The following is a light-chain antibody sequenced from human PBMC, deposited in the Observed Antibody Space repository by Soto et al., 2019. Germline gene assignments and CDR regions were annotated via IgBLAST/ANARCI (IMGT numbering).Light chain of an antibody. CDR3: QQRSKMPLT. J-gene: IGKJ1*01. CDR2: DAS. CDR1: QSVRNY. V-gene: IGKV3-11*01. Sequence: EIVLPQSPATLSLSPGETATLSCRASQSVRNYLAWSQQKPGQAPRLLIYDASNRATGIPARFSGTGSETGFNLTISSLEPEDFAIYYCQQRSKMPLTFGHGTKVDLK.